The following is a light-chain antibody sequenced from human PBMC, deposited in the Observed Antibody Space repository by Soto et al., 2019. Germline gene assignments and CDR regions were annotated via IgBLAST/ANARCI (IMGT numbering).Light chain of an antibody. Sequence: EIVLTQSPATLSSFPFDRVTLSCRSSQYINTRLAWYQHRPGQAPRLLIYQTSIRAAGIPARFSDSGTGTDFTLKIRDVQPEDFAVYYCHQRQRWPRTLGKGNXVEIK. CDR1: QYINTR. V-gene: IGKV3-11*01. CDR2: QTS. J-gene: IGKJ4*01. CDR3: HQRQRWPRT.